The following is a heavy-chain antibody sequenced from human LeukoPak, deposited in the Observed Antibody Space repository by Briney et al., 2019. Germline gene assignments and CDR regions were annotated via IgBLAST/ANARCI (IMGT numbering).Heavy chain of an antibody. D-gene: IGHD3-22*01. J-gene: IGHJ4*02. Sequence: ASVKVSCKASGYTFTSYYMHWVRQAPGQGLEWMGIINPSGGSTSYAQKFQGRVTMTRDTSTSTVYMELSSLRSEDTAVYYCARGVNYYDSSGYASSDWGQGTLVTVSS. CDR1: GYTFTSYY. CDR2: INPSGGST. V-gene: IGHV1-46*01. CDR3: ARGVNYYDSSGYASSD.